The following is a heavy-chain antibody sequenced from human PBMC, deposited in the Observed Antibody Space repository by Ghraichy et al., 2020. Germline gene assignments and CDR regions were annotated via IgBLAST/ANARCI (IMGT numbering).Heavy chain of an antibody. CDR1: GGSFSKYY. CDR3: ARWTFGDYGKTQY. D-gene: IGHD4-17*01. V-gene: IGHV4-34*01. CDR2: VGHSGNT. J-gene: IGHJ4*02. Sequence: SQTLSLTCAVYGGSFSKYYWSWIRQPPGKGLEWIGEVGHSGNTTYNPSLASRVTVSVDTSKNQLSLKLNSVTAADTAVYFCARWTFGDYGKTQYWGQGTLVSVSS.